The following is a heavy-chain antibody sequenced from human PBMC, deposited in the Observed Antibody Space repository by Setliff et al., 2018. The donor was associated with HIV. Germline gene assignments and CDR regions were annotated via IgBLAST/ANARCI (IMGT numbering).Heavy chain of an antibody. Sequence: SGGSLRLSCEASGFTFSSYSMNWVRQAPGKGLEWVSYISSSSSTIYYADSVKGRFTISRDNSKNTVYLQMNSLRAEDTAVYYCARGGSNSWSPFDYWGQGTMVTVSS. CDR3: ARGGSNSWSPFDY. CDR2: ISSSSSTI. D-gene: IGHD6-13*01. V-gene: IGHV3-48*01. CDR1: GFTFSSYS. J-gene: IGHJ4*03.